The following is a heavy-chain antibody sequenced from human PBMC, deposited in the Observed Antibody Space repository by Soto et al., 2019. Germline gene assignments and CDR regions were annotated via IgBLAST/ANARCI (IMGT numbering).Heavy chain of an antibody. D-gene: IGHD3-3*01. J-gene: IGHJ4*02. CDR2: IIPIFGTA. V-gene: IGHV1-69*12. CDR1: GGTFSSYA. Sequence: QVQLVQSGAEVKKPGSSVKVSCKASGGTFSSYAISWVRQAPGQGLEWMGGIIPIFGTANYAQKFQGRVTITADESTSTXXMELSSLRSEDTAVYYCARDGRMIFGVVNGPPFDYWGQGTLVTVSS. CDR3: ARDGRMIFGVVNGPPFDY.